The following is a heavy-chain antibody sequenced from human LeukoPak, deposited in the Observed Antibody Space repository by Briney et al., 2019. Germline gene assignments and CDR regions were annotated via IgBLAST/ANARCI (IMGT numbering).Heavy chain of an antibody. J-gene: IGHJ4*02. CDR1: GYTFTNYG. D-gene: IGHD2-2*01. V-gene: IGHV1-18*01. CDR2: ISAYNGNT. Sequence: GASVKVSCKASGYTFTNYGISWVRQAPGQGLEGMGWISAYNGNTDFPQKFQGRITMTTDTSTSTSYMELRSLRSDDTAVYYCARVGVYCSSTSCHDYWGQGTLVTVSS. CDR3: ARVGVYCSSTSCHDY.